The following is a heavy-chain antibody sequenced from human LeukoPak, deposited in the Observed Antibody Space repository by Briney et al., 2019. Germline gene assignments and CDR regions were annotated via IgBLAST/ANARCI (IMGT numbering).Heavy chain of an antibody. Sequence: SETLSLTCTVSGGSISSYYWSWIRQPPGKGLEWIGYIYYSGSTNYNPSLKSRVTISVDTSKNQFSLKLSSVTAADTAVYYCARDSITMVRGVRYMDVWGKGTTVTISS. CDR2: IYYSGST. D-gene: IGHD3-10*01. J-gene: IGHJ6*03. V-gene: IGHV4-59*12. CDR3: ARDSITMVRGVRYMDV. CDR1: GGSISSYY.